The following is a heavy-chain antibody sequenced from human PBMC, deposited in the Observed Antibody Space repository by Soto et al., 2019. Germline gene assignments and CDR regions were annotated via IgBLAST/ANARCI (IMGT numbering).Heavy chain of an antibody. D-gene: IGHD3-10*01. CDR3: ARRGSGHTFDY. CDR2: IYEAGTT. J-gene: IGHJ4*02. CDR1: GASISRTGFH. V-gene: IGHV4-39*01. Sequence: QLQLQESGPGLVKPSETLSLTCAVSGASISRTGFHWGWIRQPPGQGLEWIGRIYEAGTTFYISSPKSLVTISADTSKNHFSLRLSSVTAADTAVYYCARRGSGHTFDYWGQGTLVTVSS.